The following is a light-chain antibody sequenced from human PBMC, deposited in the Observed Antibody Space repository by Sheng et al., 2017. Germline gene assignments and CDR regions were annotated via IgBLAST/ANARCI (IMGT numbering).Light chain of an antibody. J-gene: IGKJ5*01. Sequence: ETVMTQSPATLSVSPGERATLSCRASQSVSSNLAWYQQKPGQAPXLLIYGASTRATGIPARFXGSGSGTEFTLTISSLQSEDFAVYYCQQYNNWPPSITFGQGTRLEIK. CDR3: QQYNNWPPSIT. V-gene: IGKV3-15*01. CDR2: GAS. CDR1: QSVSSN.